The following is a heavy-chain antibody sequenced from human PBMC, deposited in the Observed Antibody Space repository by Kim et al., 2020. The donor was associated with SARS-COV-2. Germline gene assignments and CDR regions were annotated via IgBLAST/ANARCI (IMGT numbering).Heavy chain of an antibody. V-gene: IGHV1-2*02. Sequence: GGTNEAQKFQGRVTMTRDTSIGTVYLGLTSLRSDDTAVYYCARSSLLDFDYWGQGTLVTVSS. D-gene: IGHD3-16*02. CDR3: ARSSLLDFDY. CDR2: GGT. J-gene: IGHJ4*02.